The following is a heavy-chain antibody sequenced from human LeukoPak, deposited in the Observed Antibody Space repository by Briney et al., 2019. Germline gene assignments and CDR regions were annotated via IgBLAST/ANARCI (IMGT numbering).Heavy chain of an antibody. V-gene: IGHV4-30-2*01. Sequence: SQTLSLTCAVSGGSISSGGYSWSWIRQPPGKGLEWIGYIYHSGSTYYNPSLKSRVTISVDTSKNQFSLKLSSVTAADTAVYYCARMAAAGRYYGMDVWGQGTTVTVSS. CDR1: GGSISSGGYS. D-gene: IGHD6-13*01. CDR2: IYHSGST. CDR3: ARMAAAGRYYGMDV. J-gene: IGHJ6*02.